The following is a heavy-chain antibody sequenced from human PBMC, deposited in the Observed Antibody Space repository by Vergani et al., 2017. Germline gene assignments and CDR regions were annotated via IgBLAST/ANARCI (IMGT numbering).Heavy chain of an antibody. V-gene: IGHV1-46*02. D-gene: IGHD3-9*01. J-gene: IGHJ4*02. CDR3: AGGDYGIFTGYRY. CDR1: GGPFKNSA. Sequence: QVQLVQSGAEVKKPGSSVKVSCKASGGPFKNSAFSWVRQAPGQGLEWMGIINPSGSHTNYAQKFQGRVNMTRDTATSTVYMELSSLRSEDTAIYYCAGGDYGIFTGYRYWGQGTLVTVSA. CDR2: INPSGSHT.